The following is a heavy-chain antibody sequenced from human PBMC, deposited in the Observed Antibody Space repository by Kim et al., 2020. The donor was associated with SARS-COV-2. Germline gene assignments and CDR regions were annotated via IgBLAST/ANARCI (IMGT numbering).Heavy chain of an antibody. Sequence: ASVKVSCKVSGYTLTEFSMNWVRQAPGKGLEWMGGFDPDDGETNYAQKFQGRVTMTEDTSTDTAYMELSSLRSEDTAVYYCATSAAAGLLYWFDPWGQGTLVTGSS. CDR3: ATSAAAGLLYWFDP. CDR2: FDPDDGET. V-gene: IGHV1-24*01. CDR1: GYTLTEFS. J-gene: IGHJ5*01. D-gene: IGHD6-13*01.